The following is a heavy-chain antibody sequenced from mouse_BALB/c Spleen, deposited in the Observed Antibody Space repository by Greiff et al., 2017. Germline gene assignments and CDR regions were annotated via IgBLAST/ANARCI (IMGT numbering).Heavy chain of an antibody. CDR2: IDPYNGGT. D-gene: IGHD1-1*01. V-gene: IGHV1S135*01. CDR1: GYSFTDHN. CDR3: ATYGSSRYYYAMDY. Sequence: EVKLPESGPELVKPGASVKVSCKASGYSFTDHNMYWVKQSHGKSLEWIGYIDPYNGGTSYNQKFKGKATLTVDKSSSTAFMHLNSLTSEDSAVYYCATYGSSRYYYAMDYWGQGTSVTVSS. J-gene: IGHJ4*01.